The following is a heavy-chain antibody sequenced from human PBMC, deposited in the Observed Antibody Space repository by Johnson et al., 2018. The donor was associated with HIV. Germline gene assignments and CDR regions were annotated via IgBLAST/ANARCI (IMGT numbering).Heavy chain of an antibody. V-gene: IGHV3-30*02. Sequence: QVQLVESGGGEVQPGGSLRLSCAASRFTLNNYDMNWVRQAPGKGLEWVAFIQFDGNTKYYSDSVKGRFTISRDNSKNTLYLQMNSLRAEDTAVYYCAQGYYDILTGYYDAFDIWGQGTMVMVSS. CDR2: IQFDGNTK. J-gene: IGHJ3*02. CDR3: AQGYYDILTGYYDAFDI. D-gene: IGHD3-9*01. CDR1: RFTLNNYD.